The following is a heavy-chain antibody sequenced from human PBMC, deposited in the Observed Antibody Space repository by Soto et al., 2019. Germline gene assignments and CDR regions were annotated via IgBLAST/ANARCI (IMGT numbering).Heavy chain of an antibody. V-gene: IGHV3-33*01. D-gene: IGHD6-19*01. Sequence: QVQLVESGGGVVQPGRSLRLSCAASGFTFSSYGMHWVRQAPDKGLEWVAGIWYDGSNKYYADSVKGRFTISRDNSKNMLYLQMNSLRAEDTAVYYCARDGTLTVAGTYYYYYYMDVWGKGTTVTVSS. CDR1: GFTFSSYG. CDR3: ARDGTLTVAGTYYYYYYMDV. J-gene: IGHJ6*03. CDR2: IWYDGSNK.